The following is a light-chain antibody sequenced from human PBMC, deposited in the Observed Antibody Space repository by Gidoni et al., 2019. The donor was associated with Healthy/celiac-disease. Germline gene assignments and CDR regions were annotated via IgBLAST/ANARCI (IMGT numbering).Light chain of an antibody. Sequence: EIVLTQSPATLSLSPRERATLSCRASQSVSSYLAWYQQKPGQAPRLLIYAASNRATGIPARFSGSGSGTDFTLTISSLEPEDFAVYYCQQRSNWLWTFGQGTKVEIK. V-gene: IGKV3-11*01. CDR2: AAS. CDR3: QQRSNWLWT. CDR1: QSVSSY. J-gene: IGKJ1*01.